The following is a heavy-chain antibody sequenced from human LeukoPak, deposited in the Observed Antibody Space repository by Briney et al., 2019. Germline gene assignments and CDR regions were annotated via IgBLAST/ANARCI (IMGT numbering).Heavy chain of an antibody. D-gene: IGHD3-22*01. CDR2: ISSSSSYI. CDR1: GFTFSSYS. Sequence: GGSLRLSCAASGFTFSSYSMNWVRQAPGKGLEWVSSISSSSSYIYYADSVKGRFTISRDNAKNSLYLQMNSLRAEDTAVYYCARDSYYYESRGYLNWFDPWGQGTLVTVSS. V-gene: IGHV3-21*01. CDR3: ARDSYYYESRGYLNWFDP. J-gene: IGHJ5*02.